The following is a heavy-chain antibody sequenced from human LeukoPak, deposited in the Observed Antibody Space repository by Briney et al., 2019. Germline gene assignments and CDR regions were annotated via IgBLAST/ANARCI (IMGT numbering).Heavy chain of an antibody. CDR3: ASALVFVVVPAAMVDAFDI. J-gene: IGHJ3*02. D-gene: IGHD2-2*01. Sequence: SETLSLTCAVYGGSFSGYYWSWIRQPPGKGLEWIGEINHSGSTNYNPSLKSRVTISVDTSKNQFSLKLSSMTAADTAVYYCASALVFVVVPAAMVDAFDIWGQGTMVTVSS. V-gene: IGHV4-34*01. CDR2: INHSGST. CDR1: GGSFSGYY.